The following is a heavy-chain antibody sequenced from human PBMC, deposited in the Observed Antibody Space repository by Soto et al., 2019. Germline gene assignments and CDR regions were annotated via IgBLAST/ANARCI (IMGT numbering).Heavy chain of an antibody. CDR3: AKRAPVTAKYFDY. J-gene: IGHJ4*02. CDR2: ISSSSSTT. CDR1: GFTFSSYS. D-gene: IGHD2-21*02. Sequence: PGGSLRLSCAATGFTFSSYSMNWVRQAPGKGLEWVSYISSSSSTTYYADSVKGRFTISRDNSKNTLYLQMNSLRAEDTAVYYCAKRAPVTAKYFDYWGQGTLVTVSS. V-gene: IGHV3-48*01.